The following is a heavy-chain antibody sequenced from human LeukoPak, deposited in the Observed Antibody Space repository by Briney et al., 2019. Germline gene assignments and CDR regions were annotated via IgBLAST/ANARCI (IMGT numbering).Heavy chain of an antibody. J-gene: IGHJ6*02. CDR1: GGSFSGYY. V-gene: IGHV4-34*01. CDR3: ARGGVAVAGVPYYYYGMDV. Sequence: SETLSLTCAVYGGSFSGYYWSWIRQPPGKGLEWIGEINHSGSTNYNPSLKSRVTISVDTSKNQFSLKLSSVTAADTAVYYCARGGVAVAGVPYYYYGMDVWSQGTTVTVSS. D-gene: IGHD6-19*01. CDR2: INHSGST.